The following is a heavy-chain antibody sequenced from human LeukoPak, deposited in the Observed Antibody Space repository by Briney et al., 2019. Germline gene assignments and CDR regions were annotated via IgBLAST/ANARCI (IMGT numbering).Heavy chain of an antibody. Sequence: GGSLRLSCAASGFSFISYTMNWVRQAPGKGLEWVAVISYDGSNKYYADSVKGRFTISRDNSKNTLYLQMNSLRAEDTAVYYCARVLNYHASSGYSFSYWGQGTLVTVSS. CDR2: ISYDGSNK. D-gene: IGHD3-22*01. CDR3: ARVLNYHASSGYSFSY. CDR1: GFSFISYT. V-gene: IGHV3-30-3*01. J-gene: IGHJ4*02.